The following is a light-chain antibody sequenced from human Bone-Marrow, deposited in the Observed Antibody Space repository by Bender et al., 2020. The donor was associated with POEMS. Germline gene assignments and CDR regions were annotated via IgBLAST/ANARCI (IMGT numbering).Light chain of an antibody. CDR1: NNDIGTYNL. J-gene: IGLJ2*01. Sequence: QSALTQPRSVSGSPGQSVTISCIGTNNDIGTYNLVSWYQQHPGEAPKLMIYEGSKRPSGISHRFSGSKSGNTASLTISGLQAEDEADYYCSSYASSSTVLFGGGTKLTVL. CDR2: EGS. V-gene: IGLV2-14*02. CDR3: SSYASSSTVL.